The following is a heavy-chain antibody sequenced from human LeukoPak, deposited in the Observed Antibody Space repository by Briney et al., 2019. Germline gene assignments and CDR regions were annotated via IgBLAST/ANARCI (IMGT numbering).Heavy chain of an antibody. Sequence: PSETLSLTCAVYGGSFSGYYWSWLRQPPGKGLEWIGEINHSGSTNYNPSPKSRVTISVDTSKNQFSLKLSSVTAAGTAVYYCARGPPSGYSYGSYFDYWGQGTLVTVSS. CDR3: ARGPPSGYSYGSYFDY. CDR2: INHSGST. V-gene: IGHV4-34*01. CDR1: GGSFSGYY. D-gene: IGHD5-18*01. J-gene: IGHJ4*02.